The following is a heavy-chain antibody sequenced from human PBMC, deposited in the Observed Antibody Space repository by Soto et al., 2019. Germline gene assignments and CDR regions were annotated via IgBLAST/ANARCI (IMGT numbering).Heavy chain of an antibody. D-gene: IGHD3-9*01. Sequence: ASVKVSCKVSGYTLTELSMHWVRQAPGKGLEWMGGFDPEDGETIYAQKFQGRVTMTEDTSTDTAYMELSSLRSEDTAVYYCETDQYYDILTGYLPVWGQGTMVTVSS. CDR1: GYTLTELS. CDR3: ETDQYYDILTGYLPV. CDR2: FDPEDGET. V-gene: IGHV1-24*01. J-gene: IGHJ3*01.